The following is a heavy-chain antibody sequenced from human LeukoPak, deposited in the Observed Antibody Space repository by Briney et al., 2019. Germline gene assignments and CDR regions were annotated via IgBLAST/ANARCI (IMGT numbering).Heavy chain of an antibody. CDR3: ARSVLSYGTPHSSDDY. V-gene: IGHV1-2*02. J-gene: IGHJ4*02. CDR2: INPNSGGT. D-gene: IGHD5-18*01. Sequence: GASVKVSCKASGYTFTGYYMHWVRQAPGQGLEWMGWINPNSGGTNYAQKFQGRVTMTRDTSISTAYMELSRLRSDDTAVYYCARSVLSYGTPHSSDDYWGQGTLVTVSS. CDR1: GYTFTGYY.